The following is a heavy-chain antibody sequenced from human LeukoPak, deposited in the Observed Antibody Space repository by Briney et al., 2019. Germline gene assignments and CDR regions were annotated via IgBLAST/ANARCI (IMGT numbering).Heavy chain of an antibody. J-gene: IGHJ4*02. V-gene: IGHV4-4*09. CDR2: IYSGST. D-gene: IGHD6-13*01. CDR1: GGSISSYY. Sequence: TSETLSLTCSVSGGSISSYYWSWIRQPPGKGLEWIGYIYSGSTNYSPSLRGRVTMSLNTSKNQVSLKLSSVTAADTAVYYCARLNVVRSSGWYSYNFDYWGQGTLVTVSS. CDR3: ARLNVVRSSGWYSYNFDY.